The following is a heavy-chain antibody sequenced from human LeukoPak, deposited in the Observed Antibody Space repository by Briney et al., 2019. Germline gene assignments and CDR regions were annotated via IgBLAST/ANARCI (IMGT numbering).Heavy chain of an antibody. CDR1: GYTFTSYD. J-gene: IGHJ4*02. CDR2: MNPNSGNT. Sequence: ASVKVSCKASGYTFTSYDINWVRQATGQGLEWMGWMNPNSGNTGYAQKFQGRVTMTRNTSISTAYMELSSLRSEDTAVHYCARYLRSGYDFFDDWGQGTLVTVSS. V-gene: IGHV1-8*01. CDR3: ARYLRSGYDFFDD. D-gene: IGHD5-12*01.